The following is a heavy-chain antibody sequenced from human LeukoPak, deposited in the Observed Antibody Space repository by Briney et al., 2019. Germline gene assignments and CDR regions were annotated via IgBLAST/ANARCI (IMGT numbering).Heavy chain of an antibody. CDR2: INSRSSTI. V-gene: IGHV3-48*04. CDR3: ARDIYPPGLSWWFDP. CDR1: GFTFSTHD. J-gene: IGHJ5*02. Sequence: GGSLRLSCAASGFTFSTHDVNWVRQAPGKGLEWVSFINSRSSTIYYADSVKGRFTISRDNAKNSLYLQMNSLRAEGTAVYYCARDIYPPGLSWWFDPWGQGTLVTVSS. D-gene: IGHD3-10*01.